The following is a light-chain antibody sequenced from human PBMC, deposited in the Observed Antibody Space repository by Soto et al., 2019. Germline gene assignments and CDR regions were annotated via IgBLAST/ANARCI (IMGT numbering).Light chain of an antibody. CDR3: QQSGT. Sequence: DIQMTQSPSTLSASVGDRVTITCRASQSISSWLAWYQQKPGKAPKLLIYKASSLESGVPSRFSGSGSGTEFTLNISSLQPDDFATYYCQQSGTFGQGTKVEIK. V-gene: IGKV1-5*03. J-gene: IGKJ1*01. CDR1: QSISSW. CDR2: KAS.